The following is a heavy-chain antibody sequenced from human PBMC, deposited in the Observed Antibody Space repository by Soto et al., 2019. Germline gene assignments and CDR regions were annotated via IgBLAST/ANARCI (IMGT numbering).Heavy chain of an antibody. D-gene: IGHD3-22*01. Sequence: SETLSLTCIVSGDSISSSDYYWGWIRQAPGKGPEWIGSIYNSGIMHYNPSLRNRLTMSVDTSKNHFSLKLSSVTAADTAVYYCARERNIESGGHYSRPIDFWGQGTLVTVSS. CDR1: GDSISSSDYY. V-gene: IGHV4-39*02. J-gene: IGHJ4*02. CDR3: ARERNIESGGHYSRPIDF. CDR2: IYNSGIM.